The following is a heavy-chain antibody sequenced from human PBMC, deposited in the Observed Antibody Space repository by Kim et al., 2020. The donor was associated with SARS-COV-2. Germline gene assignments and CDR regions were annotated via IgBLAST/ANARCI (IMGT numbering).Heavy chain of an antibody. Sequence: GGSLRLSCAASGFTFDDYAMHWVRQAPGKGLEWVSGISWNSGSIGYADSVKGRFTISRDNAKNSLYLQMNSLRAEDTALYYCAKDSYMRRGSGYTFDYWGQGTLVTVSS. D-gene: IGHD3-22*01. J-gene: IGHJ4*02. CDR1: GFTFDDYA. V-gene: IGHV3-9*01. CDR3: AKDSYMRRGSGYTFDY. CDR2: ISWNSGSI.